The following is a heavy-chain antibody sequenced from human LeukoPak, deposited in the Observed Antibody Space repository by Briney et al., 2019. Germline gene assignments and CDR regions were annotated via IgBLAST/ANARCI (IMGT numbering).Heavy chain of an antibody. Sequence: GGSLRLSCAASGFTFSSYGMNWVRQAPGKGLEWVSYIRTSSSTTYYADSVKGRFTISRDNANSSLYLQMSSLRPEDTAMYYCAREYSSSSGRAFDIWGQGTMVTVSS. CDR3: AREYSSSSGRAFDI. D-gene: IGHD6-6*01. J-gene: IGHJ3*02. V-gene: IGHV3-48*01. CDR2: IRTSSSTT. CDR1: GFTFSSYG.